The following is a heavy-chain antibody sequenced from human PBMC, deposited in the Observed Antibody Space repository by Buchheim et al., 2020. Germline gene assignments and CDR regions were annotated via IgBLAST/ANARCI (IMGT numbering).Heavy chain of an antibody. CDR2: IIPIFGTA. Sequence: QVQLVQSGAEVKKPGSSVKVSCKASGGTFSSYAISWVRQAPGQGLEWMGGIIPIFGTANYAQKFQGRVTIPADESTSTAYMELSSLRSEDTAVYYCASASLLWFGELLQYYYYGMDVWGQGTT. V-gene: IGHV1-69*01. CDR3: ASASLLWFGELLQYYYYGMDV. D-gene: IGHD3-10*01. J-gene: IGHJ6*02. CDR1: GGTFSSYA.